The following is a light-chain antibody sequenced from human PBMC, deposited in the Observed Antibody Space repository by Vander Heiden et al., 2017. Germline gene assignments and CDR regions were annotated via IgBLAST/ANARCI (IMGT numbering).Light chain of an antibody. V-gene: IGKV1-5*03. Sequence: DIQMTQSPSTQSASIGDRVTITCRASQSISGSLAWYQQKPGKVPKVLISEVSSLETGVPSRFSGSGSGTDFSLTISSLQPDDFATYYCRQDYRGATFGPGTKVDVK. CDR1: QSISGS. CDR2: EVS. J-gene: IGKJ3*01. CDR3: RQDYRGAT.